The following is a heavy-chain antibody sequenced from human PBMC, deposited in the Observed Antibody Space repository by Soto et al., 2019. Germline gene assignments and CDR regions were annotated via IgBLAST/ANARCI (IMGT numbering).Heavy chain of an antibody. V-gene: IGHV4-4*07. J-gene: IGHJ5*02. CDR1: GASISGFC. D-gene: IGHD1-1*01. CDR2: IYATGTT. Sequence: PXETRTLTCTVSGASISGFCWSWIRKSAGKGLEWIGRIYATGTTDYNPSLKSRVMMSVDTSKKQFSLKLRSVTAADTAVYYCVRDGTKTLRDWFDPWGQGISVTVSS. CDR3: VRDGTKTLRDWFDP.